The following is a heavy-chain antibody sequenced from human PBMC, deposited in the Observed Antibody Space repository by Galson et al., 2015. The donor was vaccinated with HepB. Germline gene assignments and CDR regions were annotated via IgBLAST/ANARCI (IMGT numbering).Heavy chain of an antibody. V-gene: IGHV3-30-3*01. D-gene: IGHD2-21*01. CDR1: GFSFSSYA. CDR3: ARDYRGQPPPYSFDF. Sequence: SLRLSCAASGFSFSSYAMHWVRQAPGKRPEWVAVMSYDEIYKYYADSVKGRFTISRDNSRNTLYLQMDSLRAEDTAIYYCARDYRGQPPPYSFDFWGPGTLVPVSS. CDR2: MSYDEIYK. J-gene: IGHJ4*02.